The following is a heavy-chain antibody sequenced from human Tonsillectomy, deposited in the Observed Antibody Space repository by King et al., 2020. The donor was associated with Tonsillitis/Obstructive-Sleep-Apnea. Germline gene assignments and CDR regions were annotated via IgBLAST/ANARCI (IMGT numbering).Heavy chain of an antibody. CDR2: INHSGST. V-gene: IGHV4-34*01. Sequence: VQLQQWGAGLLKPSETLSLTCAVYVGSFSGYYWSWIRQPPGKGLEWIGEINHSGSTNYNPSLKSRVTISVDTSKNQFSLKLSSVTAADTAVYYCARAEYSSSSLYYYYYIDVWGKGTTVTVSS. J-gene: IGHJ6*03. D-gene: IGHD6-6*01. CDR3: ARAEYSSSSLYYYYYIDV. CDR1: VGSFSGYY.